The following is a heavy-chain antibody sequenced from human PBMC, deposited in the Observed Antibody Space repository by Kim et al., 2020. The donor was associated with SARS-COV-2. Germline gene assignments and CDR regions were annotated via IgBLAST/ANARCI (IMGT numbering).Heavy chain of an antibody. Sequence: SETLSLTCTVSGGSISSSSYYWGWIRQPPGKGLEWIGSIYYSGSTYYNPSLKSRVTISVDTSKNQFSLKLSSVTAADTAVYYCANAMIVVGYGPFNFDYWGHGTLVTVSS. V-gene: IGHV4-39*01. CDR3: ANAMIVVGYGPFNFDY. D-gene: IGHD3-22*01. J-gene: IGHJ4*01. CDR1: GGSISSSSYY. CDR2: IYYSGST.